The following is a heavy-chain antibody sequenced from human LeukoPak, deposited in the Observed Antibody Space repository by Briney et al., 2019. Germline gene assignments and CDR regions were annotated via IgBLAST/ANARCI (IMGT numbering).Heavy chain of an antibody. CDR1: GFTVSSNY. V-gene: IGHV3-53*01. Sequence: GGSLRLSCAASGFTVSSNYMSWVRQAPGKGLEWVSVIYSGGSTYYADSVKGRFTISRDNSKNTLYLQMNSLRAEDTAVYYCARQLPRGYYYGMDVWGQGTTVTVSS. D-gene: IGHD2-2*01. CDR3: ARQLPRGYYYGMDV. CDR2: IYSGGST. J-gene: IGHJ6*02.